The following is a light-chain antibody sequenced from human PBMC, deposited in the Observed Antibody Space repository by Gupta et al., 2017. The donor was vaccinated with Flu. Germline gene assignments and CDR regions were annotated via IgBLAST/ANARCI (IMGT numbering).Light chain of an antibody. J-gene: IGLJ1*01. CDR2: GNN. CDR1: NSNIGAGYD. CDR3: QSFDTRLTAYV. Sequence: QSVLTQPPSVSGAPGQRVTISCTGINSNIGAGYDVHWYQHLPGAAPKLLIHGNNNRPSGVPERFSGSKSGTAASLAITGLRAEDEADYYWQSFDTRLTAYVFGSGTKVTVL. V-gene: IGLV1-40*01.